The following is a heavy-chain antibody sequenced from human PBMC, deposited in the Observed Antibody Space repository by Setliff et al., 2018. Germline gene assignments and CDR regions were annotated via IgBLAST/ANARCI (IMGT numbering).Heavy chain of an antibody. CDR2: ISHGAST. Sequence: KTSETLSLTCTVSGASVTSFDYYWSWIRQPPGKGLEYIGHISHGASTSYSPSLKSRLSISADTSNNQFSLKLTSVTAADTAVYYCARTHCTTTSCFYFHYWGQGTVVTVSS. CDR3: ARTHCTTTSCFYFHY. CDR1: GASVTSFDYY. V-gene: IGHV4-30-4*01. J-gene: IGHJ4*02. D-gene: IGHD2-2*01.